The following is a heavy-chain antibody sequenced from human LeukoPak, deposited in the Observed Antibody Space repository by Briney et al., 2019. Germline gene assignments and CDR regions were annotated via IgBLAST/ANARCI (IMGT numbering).Heavy chain of an antibody. CDR3: AGEGDWNFDY. D-gene: IGHD3/OR15-3a*01. V-gene: IGHV4-61*02. Sequence: SQTLSLTCTVSGGSISSGSYYWSWIRQPAGKGLEWIGRIYTSGSTNYNPSLKSRVTISVDTSKNQFSLKLSSVTAADTAVYYWAGEGDWNFDYWAREPWSPSPQ. J-gene: IGHJ4*02. CDR2: IYTSGST. CDR1: GGSISSGSYY.